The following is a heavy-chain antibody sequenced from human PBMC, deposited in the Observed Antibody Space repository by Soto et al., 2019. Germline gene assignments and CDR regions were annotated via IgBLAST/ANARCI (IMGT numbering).Heavy chain of an antibody. CDR3: ARGLTVTTAGPAFDI. V-gene: IGHV4-34*01. D-gene: IGHD4-17*01. CDR2: INHSGST. CDR1: GGSFSGYY. J-gene: IGHJ3*02. Sequence: PSETLSLTCAVYGGSFSGYYWSWIRQPPGKGLEWIGEINHSGSTNYNPSLKSRVTISVDTSKNQFSLKLSSVTAADTAVYYCARGLTVTTAGPAFDIWGQGTMVTVSS.